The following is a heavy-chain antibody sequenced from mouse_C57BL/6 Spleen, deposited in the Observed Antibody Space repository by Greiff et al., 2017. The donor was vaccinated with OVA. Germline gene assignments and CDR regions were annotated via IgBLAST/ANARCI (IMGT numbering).Heavy chain of an antibody. CDR2: IRSKSNNYAT. CDR3: VRHKERGYAMDY. Sequence: EVMLVESGGGLVQPKGSLKLSCAASGFSFNTYAMNWVRQAPGKGLEWVARIRSKSNNYATYYADSVKDRFTISRDDSESMLYLQMNNLKTEDTAMYYCVRHKERGYAMDYWGQGTSVTVSS. V-gene: IGHV10-1*01. CDR1: GFSFNTYA. J-gene: IGHJ4*01.